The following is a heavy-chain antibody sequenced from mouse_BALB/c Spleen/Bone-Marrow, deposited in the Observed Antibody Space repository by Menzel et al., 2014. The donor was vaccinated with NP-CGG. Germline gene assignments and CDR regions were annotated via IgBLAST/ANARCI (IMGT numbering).Heavy chain of an antibody. Sequence: EVKLQESGGGLVQPGGSLKLSCAASGFDFSRYWMSWARQAPGKGLEWIGEINPDSSTINYTPSLKDKFIISRDNAKNTLYLQMSKVRSEDTALYYCAHRYDVAMDYWGQGTSATVSS. CDR3: AHRYDVAMDY. V-gene: IGHV4-1*02. D-gene: IGHD2-14*01. CDR1: GFDFSRYW. J-gene: IGHJ4*01. CDR2: INPDSSTI.